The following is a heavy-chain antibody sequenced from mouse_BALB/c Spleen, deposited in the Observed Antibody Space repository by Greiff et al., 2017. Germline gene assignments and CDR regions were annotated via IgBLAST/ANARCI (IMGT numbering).Heavy chain of an antibody. V-gene: IGHV5-17*02. D-gene: IGHD4-1*01. CDR1: GFTFSSFG. J-gene: IGHJ4*01. CDR3: AKGNWAYAMDY. CDR2: ISSGSSTI. Sequence: EVQLVESGGGLVQPGGSRKLSCAASGFTFSSFGMHWVRQAPEKGLEWVAYISSGSSTIYYADTVKGRFTISRDNPKNTLFLQMTSLRSEDTAMYYCAKGNWAYAMDYWGQGTSVTVSS.